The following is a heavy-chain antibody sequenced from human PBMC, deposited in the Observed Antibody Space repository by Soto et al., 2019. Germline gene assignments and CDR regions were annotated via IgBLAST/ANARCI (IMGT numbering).Heavy chain of an antibody. CDR1: GFTFSSYS. V-gene: IGHV3-48*02. J-gene: IGHJ6*02. CDR2: ISSSSSTI. CDR3: ASQASSGWPYYYYYGMAV. D-gene: IGHD6-19*01. Sequence: GGSLRLSCAASGFTFSSYSMNWVRQAPGKGLEWVSYISSSSSTIYYADSVKGRFTISRDNAKNSLYLQMNSLRDEDTAVYYCASQASSGWPYYYYYGMAVWGQGTTVTVSS.